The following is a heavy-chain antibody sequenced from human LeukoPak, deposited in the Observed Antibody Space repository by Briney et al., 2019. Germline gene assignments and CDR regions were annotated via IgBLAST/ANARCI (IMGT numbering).Heavy chain of an antibody. D-gene: IGHD3-22*01. Sequence: SETLSLTCTVSGGSISSYYWSWIRQPAGKGLEWIGRIYTSGSTNYNPSLKSRVTMSVETSKSQFSLKLSSVTAADTAVYYCAREDDHLLLGVYYYYMDVWGKGTTVTISS. CDR1: GGSISSYY. CDR3: AREDDHLLLGVYYYYMDV. CDR2: IYTSGST. V-gene: IGHV4-4*07. J-gene: IGHJ6*03.